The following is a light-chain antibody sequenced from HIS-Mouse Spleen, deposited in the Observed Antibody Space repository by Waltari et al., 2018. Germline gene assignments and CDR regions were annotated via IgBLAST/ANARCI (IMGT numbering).Light chain of an antibody. CDR3: SSYTSSSTWV. Sequence: QSALTQPASVSGSPGQSITISCTGTSSDVGCYNYVPCYQQHPGKAPKLMIYDVSNRPSGVSNRFSGSKSGNTASLTISGLQAEDEADYYCSSYTSSSTWVFGGGTKLTVL. V-gene: IGLV2-14*03. CDR1: SSDVGCYNY. CDR2: DVS. J-gene: IGLJ3*02.